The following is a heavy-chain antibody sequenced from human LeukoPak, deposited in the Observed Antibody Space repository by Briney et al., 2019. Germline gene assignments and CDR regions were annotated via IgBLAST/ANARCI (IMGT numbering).Heavy chain of an antibody. CDR2: ITDSGGTT. CDR3: ARDQKVVDFWSGYYTDYYYYYMDV. Sequence: PGGSLRLSCAASGFTFSSYAMSWFRQAPGKGLEWVSAITDSGGTTYYADSVKGRFTISRDNSKNTLYLQMNSLRAEDTAVYYCARDQKVVDFWSGYYTDYYYYYMDVWGKGTTVTVSS. D-gene: IGHD3-3*01. V-gene: IGHV3-23*01. J-gene: IGHJ6*03. CDR1: GFTFSSYA.